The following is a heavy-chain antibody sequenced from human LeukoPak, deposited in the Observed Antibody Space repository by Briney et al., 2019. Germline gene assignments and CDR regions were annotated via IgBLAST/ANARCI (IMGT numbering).Heavy chain of an antibody. V-gene: IGHV5-10-1*01. J-gene: IGHJ4*02. Sequence: GESLKISCKASGYSFTNYWISWVRQMPGKGLEWMGRIDPSDSYTNYSPSFQGHVTISADKSISTAYLQWSSLKASDTAMFYCARLGTLAVDYWGQGTLVSVSS. CDR2: IDPSDSYT. CDR1: GYSFTNYW. CDR3: ARLGTLAVDY.